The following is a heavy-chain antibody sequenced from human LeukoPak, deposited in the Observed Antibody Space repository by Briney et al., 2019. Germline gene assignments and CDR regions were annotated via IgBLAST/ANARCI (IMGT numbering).Heavy chain of an antibody. CDR3: ARVFGYSSGWPPID. V-gene: IGHV1-2*02. CDR2: INPNSGGT. D-gene: IGHD6-19*01. J-gene: IGHJ4*02. CDR1: GYTFTGYY. Sequence: ASVKVSCKASGYTFTGYYMHWVRQAPGQGLEWMGWINPNSGGTNYAQKFQGRVTMTRDTSISTAYMELSRLRSHDTAVYYCARVFGYSSGWPPIDWGQGTLVTVSS.